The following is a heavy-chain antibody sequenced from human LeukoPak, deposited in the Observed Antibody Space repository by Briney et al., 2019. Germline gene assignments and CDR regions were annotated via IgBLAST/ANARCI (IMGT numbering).Heavy chain of an antibody. CDR1: GFTFSSYG. J-gene: IGHJ4*02. Sequence: GGSLRLSCAASGFTFSSYGMHWVRQAPGKGLEWVSSISSSSSYRYYEESVKGRFSISRDNARNSLYLQMNSLRAEDTAVYYCAKENYYDSSGYAAYWGQGTLVTVSS. CDR2: ISSSSSYR. V-gene: IGHV3-21*04. D-gene: IGHD3-22*01. CDR3: AKENYYDSSGYAAY.